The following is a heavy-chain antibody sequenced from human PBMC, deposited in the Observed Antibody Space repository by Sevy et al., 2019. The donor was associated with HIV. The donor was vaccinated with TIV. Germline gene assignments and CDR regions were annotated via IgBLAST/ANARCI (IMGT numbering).Heavy chain of an antibody. J-gene: IGHJ6*02. V-gene: IGHV3-9*01. Sequence: GGSLRLSCAASGFTFDDYAMHWVRQAPGKGLEWVSGISWNSGSIGYADSVKGRFTISRDNAKNSPYLQMNSLRAEDTALYYCAKDGLRFLEWDYGMDVWGQGTTVTVSS. CDR1: GFTFDDYA. CDR2: ISWNSGSI. CDR3: AKDGLRFLEWDYGMDV. D-gene: IGHD3-3*01.